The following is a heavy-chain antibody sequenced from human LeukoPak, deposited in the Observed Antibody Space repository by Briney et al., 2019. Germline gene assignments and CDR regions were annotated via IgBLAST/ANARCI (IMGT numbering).Heavy chain of an antibody. CDR1: GFTFSSYF. CDR3: AKNGGSGGYIDY. D-gene: IGHD3-10*01. J-gene: IGHJ4*02. Sequence: GGSLRLSCAASGFTFSSYFMNWVRQAPGKWLEWVSSISSSSTYIYWADSLKGRFTISRDNAKNSAFLQMNSLRAEDTAVYYCAKNGGSGGYIDYWGQGALVTVSS. CDR2: ISSSSTYI. V-gene: IGHV3-21*01.